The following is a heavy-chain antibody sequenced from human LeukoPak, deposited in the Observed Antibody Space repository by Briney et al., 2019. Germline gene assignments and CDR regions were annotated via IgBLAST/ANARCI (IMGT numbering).Heavy chain of an antibody. CDR3: ARPSYSSSWYHDAFDS. V-gene: IGHV1-2*02. D-gene: IGHD6-13*01. CDR2: INPNSGGT. CDR1: GYTFTGYY. J-gene: IGHJ3*02. Sequence: ASVKLSCKASGYTFTGYYMHWVRQAPGQGLEWMGWINPNSGGTNYAQKFQGRVTMTRDTSISTAYMELSRLRSDDTAVYYCARPSYSSSWYHDAFDSWGQGTMVTVSS.